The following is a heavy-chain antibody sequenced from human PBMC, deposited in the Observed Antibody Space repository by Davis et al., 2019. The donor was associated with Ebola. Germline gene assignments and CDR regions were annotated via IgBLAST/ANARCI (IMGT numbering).Heavy chain of an antibody. CDR1: GGTFSTYA. CDR2: IIPIVLKD. V-gene: IGHV1-69*13. CDR3: ARTPQWELSPYFDQ. J-gene: IGHJ4*02. Sequence: AASVKVSCKASGGTFSTYAITWVRQAPGQGLEWMGGIIPIVLKDYYAVKFQGRVTITADESTSTAYMELTSLRSDDTAVYYCARTPQWELSPYFDQWGQGTLVTVSS. D-gene: IGHD1-26*01.